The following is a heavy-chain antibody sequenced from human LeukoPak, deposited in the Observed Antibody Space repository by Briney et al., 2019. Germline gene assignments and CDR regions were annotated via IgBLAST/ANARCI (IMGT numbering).Heavy chain of an antibody. CDR1: GFTFSSYW. CDR2: IKQDGSEK. J-gene: IGHJ4*02. CDR3: AGPGAAYYFDY. Sequence: GGSLRLSCAASGFTFSSYWMSWVRQAPGKGLEWVANIKQDGSEKYYVDSVKGRFTISRDNAKNSLYLQMNSLRAEDTAVYYCAGPGAAYYFDYWGQGTLVTVSS. V-gene: IGHV3-7*01. D-gene: IGHD2-15*01.